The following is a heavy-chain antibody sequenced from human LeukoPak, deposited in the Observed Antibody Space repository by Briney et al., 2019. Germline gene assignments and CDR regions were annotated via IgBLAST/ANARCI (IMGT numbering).Heavy chain of an antibody. CDR2: NNPNSGGT. J-gene: IGHJ4*02. CDR3: ARDPPRVTTWQNVDY. CDR1: GYTFTGYY. V-gene: IGHV1-2*06. D-gene: IGHD4-17*01. Sequence: VASVKVSCKASGYTFTGYYMHWVRQAPGQRLEWMGRNNPNSGGTNYAQKFQGRVTITRDTSISTAYMELSRLRSDDTAVYYCARDPPRVTTWQNVDYWGQGTLVTVS.